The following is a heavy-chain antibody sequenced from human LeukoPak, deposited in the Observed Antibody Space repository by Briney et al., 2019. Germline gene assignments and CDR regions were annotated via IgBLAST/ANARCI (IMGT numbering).Heavy chain of an antibody. D-gene: IGHD3-16*02. CDR3: ARGNVDYVWGSYRYTWNDY. CDR1: GGSISSSSYY. J-gene: IGHJ4*02. V-gene: IGHV4-39*07. CDR2: IYYSGST. Sequence: PSETLSLTCTVSGGSISSSSYYWGWIRQPPGKGLEWIGSIYYSGSTYYNPSLKSRVTISVDTSKNQFSLKLSSVTAADTAVYYCARGNVDYVWGSYRYTWNDYWGQGTLVTVSS.